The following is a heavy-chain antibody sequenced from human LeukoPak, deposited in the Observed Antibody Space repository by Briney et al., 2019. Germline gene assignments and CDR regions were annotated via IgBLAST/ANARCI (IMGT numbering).Heavy chain of an antibody. V-gene: IGHV4-39*07. CDR3: ARDGGGIFGVVYYYYGMDV. D-gene: IGHD3-3*01. CDR2: IYYSGST. J-gene: IGHJ6*02. Sequence: SETLSLTCTVSGGSISSSSYYWGWIRQPPGKGLEWIGSIYYSGSTYYNPSLKSRVTISVGTSKNQFSLKLTSVTAADTAVYYCARDGGGIFGVVYYYYGMDVWGQGTTVTVSS. CDR1: GGSISSSSYY.